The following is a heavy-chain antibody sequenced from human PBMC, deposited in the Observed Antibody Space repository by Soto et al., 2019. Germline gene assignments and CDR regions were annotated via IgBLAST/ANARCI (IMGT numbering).Heavy chain of an antibody. CDR1: GGSTSSDNY. J-gene: IGHJ4*02. V-gene: IGHV4-30-4*01. CDR3: AREGGESSDGLYYFDS. D-gene: IGHD3-16*01. CDR2: IYYSGNT. Sequence: QVQLQESGPGLVKPSQTLSLTCTVSGGSTSSDNYWSWIRQPPGKGLEWIGHIYYSGNTDYNPSLKSRLAISIDTSKNQFSLKLSSVTAADTAVYFCAREGGESSDGLYYFDSWGQGSLV.